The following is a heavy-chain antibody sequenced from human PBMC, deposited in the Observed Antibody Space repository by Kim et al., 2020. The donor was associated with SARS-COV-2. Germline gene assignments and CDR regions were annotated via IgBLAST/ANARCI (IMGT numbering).Heavy chain of an antibody. D-gene: IGHD2-2*01. CDR1: GGSISSYY. Sequence: SETLSPTCTVSGGSISSYYWSWIRQPPGKGLEWIGYIYYSGSTNYNPSLKSRVTISVDTSKKQFSLKLSSVTAADTAVYYCARALYCSSISCYENYYYMDVWGKGTTVTVSS. CDR3: ARALYCSSISCYENYYYMDV. V-gene: IGHV4-59*01. J-gene: IGHJ6*03. CDR2: IYYSGST.